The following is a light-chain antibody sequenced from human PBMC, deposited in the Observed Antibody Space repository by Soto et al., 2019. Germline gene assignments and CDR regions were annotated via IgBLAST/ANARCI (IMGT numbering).Light chain of an antibody. Sequence: QSVLAQPASVSGSPGQSITISCTGASSDVGGYDFVSWYQHHPGTPPKLIIYEVTQRPSGVSHRFSGSKSASTASLTISGLQVEDEADYFFGSYSSTTTREVFGTGTKVTVL. CDR2: EVT. J-gene: IGLJ1*01. V-gene: IGLV2-14*01. CDR1: SSDVGGYDF. CDR3: GSYSSTTTREV.